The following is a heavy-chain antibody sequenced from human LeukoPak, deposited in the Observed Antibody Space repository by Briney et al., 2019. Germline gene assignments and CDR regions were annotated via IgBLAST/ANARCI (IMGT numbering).Heavy chain of an antibody. V-gene: IGHV3-23*01. Sequence: GGSLRLSCAASGFTFSSYAMSWVRQAPGKGLEWVSAISGSGGSTYYADSVKGRFTISRDNSKSTLYLQMNSLRAEDTAVYYCAKTAPKSSSWLGGHGYWGQGTLVTVSS. CDR2: ISGSGGST. D-gene: IGHD6-13*01. J-gene: IGHJ4*02. CDR1: GFTFSSYA. CDR3: AKTAPKSSSWLGGHGY.